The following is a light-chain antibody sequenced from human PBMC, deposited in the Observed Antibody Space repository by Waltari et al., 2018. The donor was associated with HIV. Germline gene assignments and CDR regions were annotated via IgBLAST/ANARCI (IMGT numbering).Light chain of an antibody. Sequence: QSALTQPASGSGSPGQSITISCPGSTNDVGGYNQVSWYQHHPGKAPKLIIYGVTNRPSGISHRFSVSKSGNTASLTISGLQAEAEGDYFCVSYTKTTTHGGRVFGGGTKLTVL. J-gene: IGLJ3*02. V-gene: IGLV2-14*01. CDR2: GVT. CDR3: VSYTKTTTHGGRV. CDR1: TNDVGGYNQ.